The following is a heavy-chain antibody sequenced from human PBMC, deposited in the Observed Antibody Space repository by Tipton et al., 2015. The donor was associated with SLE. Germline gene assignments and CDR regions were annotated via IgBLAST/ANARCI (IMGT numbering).Heavy chain of an antibody. J-gene: IGHJ6*02. V-gene: IGHV3-23*01. Sequence: GSLRLSCAASGFTFSSYAMSWVRQAPGKGLEWVSAISGSGGSTYYADSVKGRFTISRDNSKNTLYLQMNSLRAEDTALYYCARVVVSPVFYYHYYGMDVWGQGTTVTVSS. CDR3: ARVVVSPVFYYHYYGMDV. CDR1: GFTFSSYA. D-gene: IGHD2-21*01. CDR2: ISGSGGST.